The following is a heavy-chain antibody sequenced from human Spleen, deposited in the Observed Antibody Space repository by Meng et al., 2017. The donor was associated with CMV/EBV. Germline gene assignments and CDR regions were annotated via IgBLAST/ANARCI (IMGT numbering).Heavy chain of an antibody. CDR2: IYYSGST. V-gene: IGHV4-39*07. CDR3: ARLHYDYVWGSYDY. CDR1: GGSISSSSYY. Sequence: QLQESGPGLVKPSETLSLTCTVSGGSISSSSYYWGWIRQPPGKGLEWIGSIYYSGSTYYNPSLKSRVTISVDTSKNQFSLKLSSVTAADTAVYYCARLHYDYVWGSYDYWGQGTLVTVSS. D-gene: IGHD3-16*01. J-gene: IGHJ4*02.